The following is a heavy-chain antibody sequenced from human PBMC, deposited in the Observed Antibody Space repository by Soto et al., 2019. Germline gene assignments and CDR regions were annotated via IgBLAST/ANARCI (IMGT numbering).Heavy chain of an antibody. Sequence: DSVKVSCKASGYTFTSCGISWVRQAPGQGLEWMGWISAYNGNTNYAQKLQGRVTMTTDTSTGTAYMELRSLRSDDTAVYYCARDVRRSSGWSEDYWGQGTLVTVSS. J-gene: IGHJ4*02. CDR1: GYTFTSCG. CDR2: ISAYNGNT. CDR3: ARDVRRSSGWSEDY. D-gene: IGHD6-19*01. V-gene: IGHV1-18*01.